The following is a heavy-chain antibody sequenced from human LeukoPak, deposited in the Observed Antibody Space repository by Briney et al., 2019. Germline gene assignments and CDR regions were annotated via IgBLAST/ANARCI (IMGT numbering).Heavy chain of an antibody. Sequence: ASVKVSCKASGYTFTSYFLHWVRQAPGQGLEWIGVINPSGGSPSYAQKLEGRVMMTRDTSTSTVYMELTSLRSEDTAEYYCARASVTRGDAFDIWGQGTTVTVRS. CDR2: INPSGGSP. D-gene: IGHD1-1*01. J-gene: IGHJ3*02. CDR1: GYTFTSYF. CDR3: ARASVTRGDAFDI. V-gene: IGHV1-46*04.